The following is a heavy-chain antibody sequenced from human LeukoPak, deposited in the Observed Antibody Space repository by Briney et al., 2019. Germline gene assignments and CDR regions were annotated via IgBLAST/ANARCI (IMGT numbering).Heavy chain of an antibody. D-gene: IGHD6-19*01. V-gene: IGHV3-9*01. Sequence: GGSLRLSCEVSGFTFDKYGMHWVRQVPGKGLEWVSGMTLDSGRIGYVDSVKGRFTISRDNAKNSLYLQMNSLRAEDTAVYYCARDYSSGWYGYYFDYWGQGTLVTVSS. CDR3: ARDYSSGWYGYYFDY. J-gene: IGHJ4*02. CDR2: MTLDSGRI. CDR1: GFTFDKYG.